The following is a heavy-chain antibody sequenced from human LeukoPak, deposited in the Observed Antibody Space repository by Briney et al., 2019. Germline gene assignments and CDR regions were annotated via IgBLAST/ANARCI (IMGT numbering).Heavy chain of an antibody. J-gene: IGHJ4*02. CDR3: ARAFPYGSGSRYPMYYFDY. V-gene: IGHV3-30*02. D-gene: IGHD3-10*01. Sequence: GGSLRLSCGASGFSFSYYGMHWVRQAPGKGLDWVAFIRYDGTNEYYADSVKGRFTISRDNSKNTLYLQMGSLRAEDMAVYYCARAFPYGSGSRYPMYYFDYWGQGTLVTVSS. CDR2: IRYDGTNE. CDR1: GFSFSYYG.